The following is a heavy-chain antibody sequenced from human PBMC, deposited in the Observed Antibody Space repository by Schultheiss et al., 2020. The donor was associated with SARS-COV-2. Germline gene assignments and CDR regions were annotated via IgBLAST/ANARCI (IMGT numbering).Heavy chain of an antibody. J-gene: IGHJ4*02. CDR3: AKDYYGSGTYPDY. V-gene: IGHV4-30-2*03. CDR1: GGSISSGDSS. D-gene: IGHD3-10*01. CDR2: ISYSGST. Sequence: SQTLSLTCAVSGGSISSGDSSWSWIRQPPGKGLEWIGYISYSGSTNYNPSLKSRVTISVDTSKNQFSLKLSSVTAADTAVYYCAKDYYGSGTYPDYWGQGTLVTGLL.